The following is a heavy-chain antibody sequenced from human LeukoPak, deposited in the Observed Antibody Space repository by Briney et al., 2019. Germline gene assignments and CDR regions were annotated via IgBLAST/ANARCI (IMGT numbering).Heavy chain of an antibody. CDR1: GFIFNTYA. Sequence: GGSLRPSCAASGFIFNTYAMHWVRQAPGKGLEWLAFIRYDGSNKNYADSVKGRFTISRDNTKNSLYLQMNSLRAEDTAVYYCAKDGGSDPDSFDIWGQGTMVTVSS. V-gene: IGHV3-30*02. CDR2: IRYDGSNK. CDR3: AKDGGSDPDSFDI. D-gene: IGHD2-15*01. J-gene: IGHJ3*02.